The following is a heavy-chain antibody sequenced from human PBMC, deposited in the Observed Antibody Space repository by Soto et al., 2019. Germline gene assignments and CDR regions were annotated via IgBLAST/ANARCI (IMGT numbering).Heavy chain of an antibody. Sequence: QVQLVQSGAEVKKPGASVKVSCKASGYTFTSYAMHWVRQAPGQRLEWMGWINAGNGNTKYSQKFQGRVTITRDTSASTAYMELSSLRSEETAVYYCARGIRVCSSTSCITRGGFDYWGQGTLVTVSS. CDR1: GYTFTSYA. CDR3: ARGIRVCSSTSCITRGGFDY. J-gene: IGHJ4*02. D-gene: IGHD2-2*01. V-gene: IGHV1-3*01. CDR2: INAGNGNT.